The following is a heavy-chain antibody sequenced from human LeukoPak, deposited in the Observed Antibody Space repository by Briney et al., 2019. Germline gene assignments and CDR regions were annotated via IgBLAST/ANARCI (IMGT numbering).Heavy chain of an antibody. Sequence: GGSLRLSCAASGLTFSDAWMSWVRQAPGKGLEWVGRIHSKADGGTTDYAAPVNGRFTISRDESQNTLFLQMESLKVEDTALYYCTTDLRGGGTYSYFDYWGQGTLVTVSS. CDR3: TTDLRGGGTYSYFDY. CDR1: GLTFSDAW. CDR2: IHSKADGGTT. J-gene: IGHJ4*02. V-gene: IGHV3-15*01. D-gene: IGHD2-15*01.